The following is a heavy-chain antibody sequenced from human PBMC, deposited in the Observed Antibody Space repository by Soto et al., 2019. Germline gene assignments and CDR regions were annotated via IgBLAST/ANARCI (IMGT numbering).Heavy chain of an antibody. CDR1: GYPFTGYY. CDR3: ARGGIVATIPYYYYYGMDV. J-gene: IGHJ6*01. V-gene: IGHV1-2*04. Sequence: GSVKVSFKASGYPFTGYYIHLVRQAPGQGLEWMGWINPNSGGTNYAQKFQGWVTMTRDTSSSTAYMELSRLRSDDTAVYYCARGGIVATIPYYYYYGMDVWGQGTTVTVSS. D-gene: IGHD5-12*01. CDR2: INPNSGGT.